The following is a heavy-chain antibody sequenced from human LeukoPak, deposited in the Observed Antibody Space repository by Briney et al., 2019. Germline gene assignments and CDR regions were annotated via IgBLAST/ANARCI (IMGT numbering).Heavy chain of an antibody. CDR3: ARASYSYDINGWVPFDY. CDR2: INHSGST. D-gene: IGHD3-22*01. V-gene: IGHV4-34*01. J-gene: IGHJ4*02. CDR1: GGSFSGYY. Sequence: SETLSLTCAVYGGSFSGYYWSWIRQPPGKGLEWIGEINHSGSTDYNPSLKSRVTISGDTSKNQFSLRLSSVTAADTAVYYCARASYSYDINGWVPFDYWGQGTLVTVSS.